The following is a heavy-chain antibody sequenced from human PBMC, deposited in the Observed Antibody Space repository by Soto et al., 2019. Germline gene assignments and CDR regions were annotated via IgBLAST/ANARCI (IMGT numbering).Heavy chain of an antibody. V-gene: IGHV1-69*13. CDR3: AREPRHYYYSGMDV. CDR1: GGTFSSYA. J-gene: IGHJ6*02. CDR2: IIPIFGTA. Sequence: GASVKVSCKASGGTFSSYAISWVRQAPGQGLEWMGGIIPIFGTANYAQKFQGRVTITADESTSTAYMELSSLRSEDTAVYYCAREPRHYYYSGMDVWGQGTTVTVSS.